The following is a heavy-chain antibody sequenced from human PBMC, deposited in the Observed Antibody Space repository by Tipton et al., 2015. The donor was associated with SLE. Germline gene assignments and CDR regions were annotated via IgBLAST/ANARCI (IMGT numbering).Heavy chain of an antibody. CDR1: GGSFSGYY. D-gene: IGHD6-19*01. Sequence: TLSLTCAVYGGSFSGYYWSWIRQPPGKGLEWIGEINHSGSTYYNPSLKSRVTISVDTSKNQFSLKLSSVTAADTAVYYCASTYSSGWARMDVWGQGTTVTVSS. V-gene: IGHV4-34*01. CDR3: ASTYSSGWARMDV. J-gene: IGHJ6*02. CDR2: INHSGST.